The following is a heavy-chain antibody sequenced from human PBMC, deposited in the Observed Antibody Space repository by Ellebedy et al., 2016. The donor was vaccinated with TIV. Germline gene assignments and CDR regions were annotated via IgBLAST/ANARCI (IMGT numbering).Heavy chain of an antibody. V-gene: IGHV3-74*01. Sequence: GESLKISCAASGFTFSSYWMHWVRQAPGKGLVWVSRIQTDGSSTSYADSVKGRFTISRDNAKNTLYLQMNSLRAEDTAVYYCARDTGSVWSQDVYFDYWGQGALVTVSS. D-gene: IGHD6-19*01. CDR3: ARDTGSVWSQDVYFDY. CDR1: GFTFSSYW. J-gene: IGHJ4*02. CDR2: IQTDGSST.